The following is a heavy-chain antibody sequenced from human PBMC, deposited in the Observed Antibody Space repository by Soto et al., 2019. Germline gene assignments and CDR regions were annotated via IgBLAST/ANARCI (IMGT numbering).Heavy chain of an antibody. CDR2: INSDGSST. V-gene: IGHV3-74*01. CDR3: AYLVPRPA. CDR1: GFTFSSYW. D-gene: IGHD3-10*01. Sequence: GGSLRLSCAASGFTFSSYWMHWVRQAPGKGLVCVSRINSDGSSTNYADSVKGRFTISRDNAKNTLYLQMNSLRAEDTAVYYCAYLVPRPAWGQGTLVTVSS. J-gene: IGHJ5*02.